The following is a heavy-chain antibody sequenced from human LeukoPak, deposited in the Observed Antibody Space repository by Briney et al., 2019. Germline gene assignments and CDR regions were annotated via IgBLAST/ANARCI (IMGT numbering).Heavy chain of an antibody. D-gene: IGHD3-9*01. CDR1: GYNFIKYG. Sequence: ASVKVSCKTSGYNFIKYGIIWVLQAPGQGLEWMGWISTYNGNAKYAQSVQGRVTMTTDTSTGTAYLELRNLRSDDTAVYYCARDGYDVLTGYKFDYWGQGTLVTVSS. CDR3: ARDGYDVLTGYKFDY. V-gene: IGHV1-18*01. CDR2: ISTYNGNA. J-gene: IGHJ4*02.